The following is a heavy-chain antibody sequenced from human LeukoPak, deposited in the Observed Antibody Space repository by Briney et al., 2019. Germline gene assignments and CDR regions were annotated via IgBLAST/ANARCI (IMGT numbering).Heavy chain of an antibody. V-gene: IGHV3-11*01. CDR2: ISSSGSTI. Sequence: GGSLRLSCAASGFTFSDYYMSWIRQAPGKGLEWVSYISSSGSTIYYADSVKGRFTISRDNAKNSLYLQMNSLRAEDTAVYYCARGWAQQWLAPKTGGSFDHWGQGTLVTVSS. CDR3: ARGWAQQWLAPKTGGSFDH. CDR1: GFTFSDYY. D-gene: IGHD6-19*01. J-gene: IGHJ4*02.